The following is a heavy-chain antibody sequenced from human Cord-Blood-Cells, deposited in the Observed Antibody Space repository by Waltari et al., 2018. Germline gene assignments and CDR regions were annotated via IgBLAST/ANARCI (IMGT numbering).Heavy chain of an antibody. D-gene: IGHD5-12*01. V-gene: IGHV4-34*01. CDR3: ARGVRGYDYFDY. Sequence: QVQLQQWGAGLLKPSETLSPTCAVYGGSFSGYYWSWIRQPPGKGLEWIGEINHSGSTNYTPSLKSRVTISVDTSKNQFSLKLSSVTAADTAVYYCARGVRGYDYFDYWGQGTLVTVSS. CDR2: INHSGST. CDR1: GGSFSGYY. J-gene: IGHJ4*02.